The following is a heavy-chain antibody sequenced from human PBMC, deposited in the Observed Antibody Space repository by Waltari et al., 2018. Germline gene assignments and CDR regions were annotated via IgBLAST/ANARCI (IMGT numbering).Heavy chain of an antibody. CDR1: GGTFSSYA. CDR2: IIPSFGTA. Sequence: QVQLVQSGAEVKKPGSSVKVSCKASGGTFSSYAISWVRQAPGQGLEWMGRIIPSFGTANYAHKCKGRVTSTEDKSTSTAYMELSSLRSEDTAGYYCTSDPASIAGRYFQHWGQGTLVTVSS. D-gene: IGHD6-6*01. CDR3: TSDPASIAGRYFQH. J-gene: IGHJ1*01. V-gene: IGHV1-69*08.